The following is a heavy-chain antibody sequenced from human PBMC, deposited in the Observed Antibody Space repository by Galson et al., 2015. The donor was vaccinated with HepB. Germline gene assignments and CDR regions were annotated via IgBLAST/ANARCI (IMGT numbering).Heavy chain of an antibody. J-gene: IGHJ4*02. V-gene: IGHV3-74*01. CDR1: GFTFSSYW. D-gene: IGHD1-26*01. CDR3: ARSPLVGAKEIGVDY. CDR2: INSHGSST. Sequence: SLRLSCAASGFTFSSYWMHWVRQAPGKGLVWVSRINSHGSSTSYADSVEGRFTIPRDNAKNTLYLQMNSLRAEDTAVYYCARSPLVGAKEIGVDYWGQGTLVTVSS.